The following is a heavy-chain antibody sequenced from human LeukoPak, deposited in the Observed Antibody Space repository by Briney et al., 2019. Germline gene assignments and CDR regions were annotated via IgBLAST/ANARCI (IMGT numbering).Heavy chain of an antibody. V-gene: IGHV4-59*01. Sequence: NPSETLSLTCTVSGGSISSYFWSWIRQPPGKGLEWIGYIYYSGSTNYNPSLKSRVTISVDTSKNQFSLKLSSVTAADTAVYYCARVKSYGDAFGYWGQGTLVTVSS. CDR2: IYYSGST. D-gene: IGHD4-17*01. J-gene: IGHJ4*02. CDR3: ARVKSYGDAFGY. CDR1: GGSISSYF.